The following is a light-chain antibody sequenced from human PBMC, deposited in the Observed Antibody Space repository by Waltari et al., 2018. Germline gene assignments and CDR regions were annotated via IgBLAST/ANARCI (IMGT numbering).Light chain of an antibody. CDR1: LSVLCSSNSKNY. Sequence: EIVMTQSPDPLSVSLSERHTLDCKLSLSVLCSSNSKNYLAWYRQKPGQPPNLLIYWASTRESGVPDRFSGSGSGTDFTLTISSLQAEDVAVYYCQQYYYIPYTFGQGTKLEIK. CDR2: WAS. V-gene: IGKV4-1*01. CDR3: QQYYYIPYT. J-gene: IGKJ2*01.